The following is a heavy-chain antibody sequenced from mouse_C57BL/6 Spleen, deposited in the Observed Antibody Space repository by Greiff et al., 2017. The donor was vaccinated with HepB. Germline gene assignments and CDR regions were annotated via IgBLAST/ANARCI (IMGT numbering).Heavy chain of an antibody. D-gene: IGHD5-1*01. J-gene: IGHJ2*01. CDR1: GLTFSDAW. V-gene: IGHV6-6*01. CDR2: IRNKANNHAT. CDR3: TRPLTSHFDY. Sequence: EVNVVESGGGLVQPGGSMKLSCAASGLTFSDAWMDWVRQSPEKGLEWVAEIRNKANNHATYYAESVKGRFTISRDDSKSSVYLQMNSLRAEDTGIYYCTRPLTSHFDYWGQGTTLTVSS.